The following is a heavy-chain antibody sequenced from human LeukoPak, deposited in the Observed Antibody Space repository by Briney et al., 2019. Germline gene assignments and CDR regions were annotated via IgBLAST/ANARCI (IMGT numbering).Heavy chain of an antibody. CDR2: IKQDGSDI. J-gene: IGHJ4*02. CDR3: ARGTGSSGCDY. V-gene: IGHV3-7*01. D-gene: IGHD6-19*01. CDR1: GFTFSTYW. Sequence: GGSLRLSCAASGFTFSTYWMSWVRQAPGKGLEWVANIKQDGSDIYYADSVKGRFTISRDNAKNSLYLQMNSLRAEDTAVYYCARGTGSSGCDYWGQGTLVTVSS.